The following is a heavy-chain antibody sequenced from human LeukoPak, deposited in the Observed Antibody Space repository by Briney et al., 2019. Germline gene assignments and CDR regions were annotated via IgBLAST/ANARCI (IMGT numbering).Heavy chain of an antibody. CDR2: ISSSSSYI. V-gene: IGHV3-21*04. D-gene: IGHD6-19*01. CDR3: AKVGGWAKNNWFDP. CDR1: GFTFSSYS. J-gene: IGHJ5*02. Sequence: GGSLRLSCAASGFTFSSYSMNWVRQAPGKGLEWVSSISSSSSYIYYADSVKGRFTISRDNAKNSLYLQMNSLRAEDTAVYYCAKVGGWAKNNWFDPWGQGTLVTVSS.